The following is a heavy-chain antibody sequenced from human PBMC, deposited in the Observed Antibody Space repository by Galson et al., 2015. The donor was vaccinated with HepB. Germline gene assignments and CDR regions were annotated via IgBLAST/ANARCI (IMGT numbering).Heavy chain of an antibody. J-gene: IGHJ4*02. Sequence: SVKVSCKASGYIFPSYGITWVRQAPGQGLEWMGWISVYNGNTDYAQKLQGRVTMTTDTSTSTAYMELRSLRSDDTAVYYCARSNYYGSGSETDYWGQGTLVTVSS. CDR1: GYIFPSYG. V-gene: IGHV1-18*01. CDR2: ISVYNGNT. D-gene: IGHD3-10*01. CDR3: ARSNYYGSGSETDY.